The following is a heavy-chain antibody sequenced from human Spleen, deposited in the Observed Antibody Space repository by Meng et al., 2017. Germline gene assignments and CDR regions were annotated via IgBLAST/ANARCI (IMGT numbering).Heavy chain of an antibody. CDR3: VKHSSDWSLDS. Sequence: QVHLLQSGPEVKTPGASVKVSCKASGYTYTDYQTDWVRQAPGQGLEWMGWIHPSGHPTYAQKFQGRVTMTIDTSTTTASMELRSLRSDDSALYYCVKHSSDWSLDSWGQGTLVTVSS. D-gene: IGHD6-19*01. CDR2: IHPSGHP. J-gene: IGHJ4*02. V-gene: IGHV1-18*01. CDR1: GYTYTDYQ.